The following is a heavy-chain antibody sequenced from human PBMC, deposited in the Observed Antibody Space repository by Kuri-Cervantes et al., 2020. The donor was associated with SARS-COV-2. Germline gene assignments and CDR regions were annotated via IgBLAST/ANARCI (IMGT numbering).Heavy chain of an antibody. CDR1: GFTFSGSA. V-gene: IGHV3-73*01. Sequence: GESLKISCAASGFTFSGSAMHWVRQASGKGLEWVGRIRSKANSYATAYAASVKGRFTISRDDSKNTAYLQMNSLKTEDTAVYYCTRYGGYVNWGQGTLVTVSS. D-gene: IGHD5-12*01. J-gene: IGHJ4*02. CDR2: IRSKANSYAT. CDR3: TRYGGYVN.